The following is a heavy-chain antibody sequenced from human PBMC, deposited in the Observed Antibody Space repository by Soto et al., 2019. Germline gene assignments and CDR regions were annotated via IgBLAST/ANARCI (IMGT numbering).Heavy chain of an antibody. J-gene: IGHJ4*02. Sequence: QVQLVESGGGVVQPGRSLRLSCAASGFTFSSYGIHWVRQAPGKGLEWVAVISYDGRNEQYADSVKGRFTIARDNSKNXXYLQMFSLRAEDTAVYYCAKDTYYHDTSGYYIFEYWGQGTLVTVSS. D-gene: IGHD3-22*01. CDR2: ISYDGRNE. V-gene: IGHV3-30*18. CDR1: GFTFSSYG. CDR3: AKDTYYHDTSGYYIFEY.